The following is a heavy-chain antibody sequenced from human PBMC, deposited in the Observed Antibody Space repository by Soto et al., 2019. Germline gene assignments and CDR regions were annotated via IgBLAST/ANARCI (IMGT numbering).Heavy chain of an antibody. V-gene: IGHV3-48*04. CDR1: GFLFTSYS. CDR2: ITGSSSTI. J-gene: IGHJ1*01. Sequence: GGSLRLSCAASGFLFTSYSMNWVRQAPGKGLEWLSYITGSSSTIYYADSVKGRFTMSRDNAKNSVYLQMNSLRAEDTAVYYCVRAECTTCYGFRHWGQGTLVTSPQ. CDR3: VRAECTTCYGFRH. D-gene: IGHD2-2*01.